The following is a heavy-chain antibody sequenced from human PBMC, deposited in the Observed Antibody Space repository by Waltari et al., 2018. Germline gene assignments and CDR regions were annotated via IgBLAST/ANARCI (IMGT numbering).Heavy chain of an antibody. CDR1: GGTFSSYA. Sequence: QVQLVQSGAEVKKPGSSVKVSCKASGGTFSSYAISWVRQAPGQGLEWMGGINPYNGNTKYIERLQGRVTLTTDTSTNTAYMELRSLRSDDTAMYYCARDPFAPFYWGQGTLVTVSS. CDR2: INPYNGNT. J-gene: IGHJ4*02. CDR3: ARDPFAPFY. D-gene: IGHD3-10*01. V-gene: IGHV1-18*01.